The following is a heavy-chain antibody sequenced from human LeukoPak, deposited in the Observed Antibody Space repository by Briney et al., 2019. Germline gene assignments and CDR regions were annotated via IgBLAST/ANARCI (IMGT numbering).Heavy chain of an antibody. CDR3: AKGLGYCSSTSCYSSVMDV. CDR2: ISWNSGSI. Sequence: GRSLRLSCAASGFTFDDYAMPWVRQAPGKGLELVSGISWNSGSIGYADSVKGRFTISRDNAKNSLYLQMNSLRAEDTALYYCAKGLGYCSSTSCYSSVMDVWGKGTTVTVSS. J-gene: IGHJ6*03. V-gene: IGHV3-9*01. CDR1: GFTFDDYA. D-gene: IGHD2-2*02.